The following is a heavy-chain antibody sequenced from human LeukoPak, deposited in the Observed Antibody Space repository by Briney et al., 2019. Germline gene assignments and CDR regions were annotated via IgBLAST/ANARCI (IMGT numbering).Heavy chain of an antibody. D-gene: IGHD1-20*01. Sequence: SETLSLTCTVSGGSISSYYWSWIRQPPGKELEWIGYIYYSGSTNYNPSLKSRVTISVDTSKNQFSLKLSSVTAADTAVYYCARALRARITGTTASVYGMDVWGQGTAVTVSS. J-gene: IGHJ6*02. CDR3: ARALRARITGTTASVYGMDV. CDR1: GGSISSYY. CDR2: IYYSGST. V-gene: IGHV4-59*01.